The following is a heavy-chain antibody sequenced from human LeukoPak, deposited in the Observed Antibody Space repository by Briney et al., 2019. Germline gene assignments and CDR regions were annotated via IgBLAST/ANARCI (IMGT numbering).Heavy chain of an antibody. CDR3: ARGGYYDSSGTMGY. CDR1: GFTFSSYA. V-gene: IGHV3-30*04. CDR2: ISYDGSNK. J-gene: IGHJ4*02. Sequence: PGGSLRLSCAASGFTFSSYAMHWVRQAPGKGLEWVAVISYDGSNKYYADSVKGRFTISRDNSKNTLYLQMNSLRAEDTAVYYCARGGYYDSSGTMGYWGQGTLVTVSS. D-gene: IGHD3-22*01.